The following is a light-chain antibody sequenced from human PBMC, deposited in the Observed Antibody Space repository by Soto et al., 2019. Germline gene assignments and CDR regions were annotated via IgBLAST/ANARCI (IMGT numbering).Light chain of an antibody. CDR1: QSISSY. V-gene: IGKV1-39*01. Sequence: DIQMTQSPSSLSASVGDRVTITCRASQSISSYLNWYQQKPGKAPKLLIYAASSLRSGVPSRFSGSGSGTDFTLTISSLQPEDFAAYYCQQTSSAPFTFGPGTKVDIK. J-gene: IGKJ3*01. CDR2: AAS. CDR3: QQTSSAPFT.